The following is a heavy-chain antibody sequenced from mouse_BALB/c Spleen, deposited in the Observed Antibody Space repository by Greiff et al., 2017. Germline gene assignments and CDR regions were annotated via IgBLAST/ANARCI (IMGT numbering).Heavy chain of an antibody. Sequence: QVQLQQSGAELARPGASVKLSCKASGYTFTSYWMQWVKQRPGQGLEWIGAIYPGDGDTRYTQKFKGKATLTADKSSSTAYMQLSSLASEDSAVYYCARWDYDEVVDYWGQGTSVTVSS. CDR3: ARWDYDEVVDY. D-gene: IGHD2-4*01. J-gene: IGHJ4*01. V-gene: IGHV1-87*01. CDR1: GYTFTSYW. CDR2: IYPGDGDT.